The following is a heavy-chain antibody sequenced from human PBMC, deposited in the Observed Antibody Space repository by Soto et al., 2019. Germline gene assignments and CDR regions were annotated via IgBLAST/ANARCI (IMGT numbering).Heavy chain of an antibody. CDR1: GFTVSSNY. J-gene: IGHJ4*02. CDR2: IYSGGST. CDR3: ATRVWITGTRVDY. Sequence: PVGSLRLSCAASGFTVSSNYMSWVRQAPGKGLEWVSVIYSGGSTYYADSVKGRFTISRDNSKNTLYLQMNSLRAEDTAVYYCATRVWITGTRVDYWGQGTLVTVSS. D-gene: IGHD1-7*01. V-gene: IGHV3-53*01.